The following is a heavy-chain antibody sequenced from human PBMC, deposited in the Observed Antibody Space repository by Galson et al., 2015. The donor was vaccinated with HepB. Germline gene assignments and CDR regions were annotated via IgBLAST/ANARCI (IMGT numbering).Heavy chain of an antibody. D-gene: IGHD5-24*01. J-gene: IGHJ4*02. Sequence: QVQLQESGPGLVKPSETLSLTCTVSGASMSGHYWSWIRQPPGKGLEWIGYIFPGGSTSYNPSLKSRLTISVDTSRNQFSLKLSSMTAADTAMYYCARGRDGHEYWGRGTLVTVSS. V-gene: IGHV4-59*11. CDR1: GASMSGHY. CDR3: ARGRDGHEY. CDR2: IFPGGST.